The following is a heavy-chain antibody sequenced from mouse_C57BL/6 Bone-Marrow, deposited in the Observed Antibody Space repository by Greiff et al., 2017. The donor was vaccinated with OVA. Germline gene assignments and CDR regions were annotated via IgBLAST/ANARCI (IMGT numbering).Heavy chain of an antibody. J-gene: IGHJ2*01. CDR2: IDPSDSYT. V-gene: IGHV1-69*01. CDR1: GYTFTSYW. CDR3: ARGEPPFDY. Sequence: QVQLKQSGAELVMPGASVKLSCKASGYTFTSYWMHWVKQRPGQGLEWIGEIDPSDSYTNYNQKFKGKSTLTVDKSSSTAYMQLSSLTSEDSAVYYCARGEPPFDYWGQGTTLTVSS.